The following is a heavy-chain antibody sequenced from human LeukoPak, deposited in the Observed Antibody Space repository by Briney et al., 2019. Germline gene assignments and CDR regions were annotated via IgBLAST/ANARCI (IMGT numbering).Heavy chain of an antibody. J-gene: IGHJ4*02. V-gene: IGHV3-64*01. D-gene: IGHD1-1*01. CDR2: ISSNGGST. CDR1: GFTFSSYA. CDR3: ARDSNNWNDGSIDY. Sequence: GGSLRLSCAASGFTFSSYAMHWVRQAPGKGLEYVSAISSNGGSTYYANSVKGRFTISRDNAKNSLYLQMNSLRAEDTAVYYCARDSNNWNDGSIDYWGQGTLVTVSS.